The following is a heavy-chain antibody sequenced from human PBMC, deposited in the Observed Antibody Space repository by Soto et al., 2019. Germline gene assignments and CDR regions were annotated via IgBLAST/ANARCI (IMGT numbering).Heavy chain of an antibody. Sequence: QVQLQESGPGLVKPSEPLSLTCSISGGSISDYQWKWIRQPPGKGLEWIGYIYYSGRTNYNPSLKSRLTISLDTSTRQFSLRLRSVTAADTAVYYCARMRGLEEISLYLDYWGQGALVTVSS. V-gene: IGHV4-59*01. CDR2: IYYSGRT. D-gene: IGHD3-16*01. CDR3: ARMRGLEEISLYLDY. J-gene: IGHJ4*02. CDR1: GGSISDYQ.